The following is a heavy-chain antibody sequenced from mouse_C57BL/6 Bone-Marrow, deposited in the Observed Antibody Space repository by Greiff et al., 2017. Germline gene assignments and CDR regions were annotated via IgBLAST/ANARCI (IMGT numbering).Heavy chain of an antibody. CDR1: GFTFSSYA. D-gene: IGHD2-3*01. V-gene: IGHV5-4*01. CDR3: ARDRGRWFRRDFDY. CDR2: ISDGGSYT. J-gene: IGHJ2*01. Sequence: EVKLMESGGGLVKPGGSLKLSCAASGFTFSSYAMSWVRQTPEKRLEWVATISDGGSYTYYPDNVKGRFTISRDNAKNNLYLQMSHLKSEDTAMYYCARDRGRWFRRDFDYWGQGTTLTVSS.